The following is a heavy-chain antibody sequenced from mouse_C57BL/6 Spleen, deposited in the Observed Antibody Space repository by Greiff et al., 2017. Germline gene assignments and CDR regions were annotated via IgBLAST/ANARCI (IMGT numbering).Heavy chain of an antibody. CDR2: IYPRSGNT. V-gene: IGHV1-81*01. D-gene: IGHD1-1*01. CDR1: GYTFTSYG. CDR3: ARSDYYGSSYGYFDV. J-gene: IGHJ1*03. Sequence: VQLQQSGAELARPGASVKLSCKASGYTFTSYGISWVKQRTGQGLEWIGEIYPRSGNTYYNEKFKGKATLTADKSSSTAYMELRILTSEDSEVYFCARSDYYGSSYGYFDVWGTGTTVTVSS.